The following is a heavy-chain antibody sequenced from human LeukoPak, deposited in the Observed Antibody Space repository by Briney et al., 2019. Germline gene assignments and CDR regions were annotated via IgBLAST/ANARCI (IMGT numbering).Heavy chain of an antibody. CDR2: ISTNGDTI. J-gene: IGHJ4*02. CDR1: GFTFSDYF. Sequence: GGSLRLSCAASGFTFSDYFLSWVRQAPGKGLEWIAYISTNGDTIYYADSVKGRFTISRDNAKNSLYLQMNSLRAGDTAVYYCARGIRGYYFDYWGQGTLVTASS. CDR3: ARGIRGYYFDY. V-gene: IGHV3-11*01. D-gene: IGHD1-14*01.